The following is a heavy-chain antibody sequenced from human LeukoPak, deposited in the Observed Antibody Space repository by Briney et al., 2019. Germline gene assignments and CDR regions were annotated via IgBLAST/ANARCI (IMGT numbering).Heavy chain of an antibody. J-gene: IGHJ4*02. CDR2: INPNSGGT. Sequence: ASVKVSCKASGGTFISYAISWVRQAPGQGLEWMGRINPNSGGTNYAQKFQGRVTMTRDTSISTAYMELSRLRSDDTAVYYCARGGRWLQFTGYWGQGTLVTVSS. D-gene: IGHD5-24*01. V-gene: IGHV1-2*06. CDR1: GGTFISYA. CDR3: ARGGRWLQFTGY.